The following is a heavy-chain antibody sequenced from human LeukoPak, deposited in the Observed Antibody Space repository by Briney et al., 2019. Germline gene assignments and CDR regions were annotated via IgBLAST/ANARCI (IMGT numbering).Heavy chain of an antibody. V-gene: IGHV1-69*05. Sequence: SVTVSCKASGGTFSSYAISWVRQAPGQGLEWMGGIIPIFGTANYAQKLQGRVTMTTDTSTSTAYMELRSLRSDDTAVYYCAREENSSGYYYSWGQGTLVTVSS. CDR3: AREENSSGYYYS. D-gene: IGHD3-22*01. CDR2: IIPIFGTA. CDR1: GGTFSSYA. J-gene: IGHJ4*02.